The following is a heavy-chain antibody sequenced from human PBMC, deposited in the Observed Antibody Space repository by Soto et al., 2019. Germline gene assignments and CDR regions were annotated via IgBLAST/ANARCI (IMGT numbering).Heavy chain of an antibody. V-gene: IGHV1-69*12. CDR2: IIPIFGTA. CDR1: GGTFSSYA. Sequence: QVQLVQSGAEVKKPGSSVKVSCKASGGTFSSYAISWVRQAPGQGLEWMGGIIPIFGTANYAQKFQGRVTITADESTSTDYMELSSLRSEDTAVYYCARGPYLRYCSGGSCYYFDLWGRGTLVTVSS. J-gene: IGHJ2*01. D-gene: IGHD2-15*01. CDR3: ARGPYLRYCSGGSCYYFDL.